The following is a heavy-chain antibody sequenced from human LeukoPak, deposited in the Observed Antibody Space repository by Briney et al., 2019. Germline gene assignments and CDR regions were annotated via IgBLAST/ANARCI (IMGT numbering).Heavy chain of an antibody. Sequence: ASVKVSCKAPGYTFTGYYMHWVRQAPGQGLEWMGWINPNSGGTNYAQKFQGRVTMTRDTSISTAYMELSRLRSDDTAVYYCAREYYYDSSGDMDVWGKGTTVTVSS. CDR1: GYTFTGYY. J-gene: IGHJ6*03. V-gene: IGHV1-2*02. D-gene: IGHD3-22*01. CDR3: AREYYYDSSGDMDV. CDR2: INPNSGGT.